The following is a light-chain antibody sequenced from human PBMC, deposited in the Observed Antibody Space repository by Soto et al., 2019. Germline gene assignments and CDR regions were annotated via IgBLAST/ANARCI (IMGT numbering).Light chain of an antibody. Sequence: QSVLTQPASVSGSPGQSITISCTGTSSDVGRYKLVSWYQQHPGKAPKLMIYDVTNRPSGVSNRFSGSKSGNTASLTISGXQAEDEADYYCSSYTTSSTLIFGGGTKLTVL. CDR3: SSYTTSSTLI. J-gene: IGLJ2*01. CDR2: DVT. CDR1: SSDVGRYKL. V-gene: IGLV2-14*03.